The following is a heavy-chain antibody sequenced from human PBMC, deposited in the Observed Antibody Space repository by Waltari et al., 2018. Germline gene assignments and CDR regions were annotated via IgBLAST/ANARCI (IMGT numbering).Heavy chain of an antibody. J-gene: IGHJ4*02. V-gene: IGHV4-39*07. CDR1: GGSISSSSYY. CDR2: IYYSGST. Sequence: QLQLQESGPGLVKPSETLSLTCTVSGGSISSSSYYGGWIRRPPGSGRGWIGSIYYSGSTYYTPSLKSRVTISVDTSKNQFSLKLSSVTAADTAVYYCATELIAVGKWGQGTLVTVSS. D-gene: IGHD6-19*01. CDR3: ATELIAVGK.